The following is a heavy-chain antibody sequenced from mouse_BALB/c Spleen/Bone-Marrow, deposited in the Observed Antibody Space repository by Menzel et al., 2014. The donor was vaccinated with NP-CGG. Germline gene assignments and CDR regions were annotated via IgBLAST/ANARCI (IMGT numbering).Heavy chain of an antibody. J-gene: IGHJ4*01. Sequence: EVKLVEPGGGLVKPGGSLKLSCAASGFTFSGYAMSWVRQTPEKRLEWVASISSGGTTYYPDSVKGRFTISRDNARNILYLQMSSLRSEDTAMYYCAGITTVDYWGQGTSVTVSS. D-gene: IGHD1-1*01. V-gene: IGHV5-6-5*01. CDR3: AGITTVDY. CDR2: ISSGGTT. CDR1: GFTFSGYA.